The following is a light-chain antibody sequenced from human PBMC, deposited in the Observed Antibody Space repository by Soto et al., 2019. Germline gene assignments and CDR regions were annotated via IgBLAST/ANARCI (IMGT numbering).Light chain of an antibody. CDR3: QQYNSYPWT. CDR2: SAS. CDR1: QGIRHD. Sequence: DIQMTQSPSSLSASVGDRVTITCRASQGIRHDLGWYQQKPGKAPKRLIYSASSLQSGVPPRFSGSGSGTEFTLTISSLQPEDFATYYCQQYNSYPWTFGQGTKVDIK. V-gene: IGKV1-17*01. J-gene: IGKJ1*01.